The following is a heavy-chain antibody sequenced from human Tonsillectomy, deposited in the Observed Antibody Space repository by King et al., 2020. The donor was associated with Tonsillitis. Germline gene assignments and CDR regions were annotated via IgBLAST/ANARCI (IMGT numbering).Heavy chain of an antibody. J-gene: IGHJ2*01. CDR3: AKCPTKFYDSSGYWFGNWYFDL. Sequence: QLVQSGGGVVQPGRSLRLSCAASGFTFSSYGMHWVRQAPGKGLEWVAVISYDGSNKYHADSVKGRFTISRDNSKNTLYLKMNSLRAEDTAVYYCAKCPTKFYDSSGYWFGNWYFDLWGRGTLVTVSS. CDR1: GFTFSSYG. CDR2: ISYDGSNK. V-gene: IGHV3-30*18. D-gene: IGHD3-22*01.